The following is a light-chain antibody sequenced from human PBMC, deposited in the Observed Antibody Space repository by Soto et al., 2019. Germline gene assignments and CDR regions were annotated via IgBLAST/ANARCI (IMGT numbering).Light chain of an antibody. V-gene: IGLV2-23*02. CDR2: EVS. J-gene: IGLJ1*01. Sequence: QSVLTQPASVSGSPGQSITISCTGTSSDVRSYNLVSWYQQHPGKAPKLMIYEVSKRPSGFSNRFSGSKSGNTASLTISGLQAEDEADYYCCSYAGSSTYVFGTGTKVTVL. CDR3: CSYAGSSTYV. CDR1: SSDVRSYNL.